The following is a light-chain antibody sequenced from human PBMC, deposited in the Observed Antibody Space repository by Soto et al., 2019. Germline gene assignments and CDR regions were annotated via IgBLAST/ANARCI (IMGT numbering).Light chain of an antibody. CDR1: RSNIGNNY. Sequence: QSELKQPASECTAPGQQVPITCSGKRSNIGNNYVSWYQQLPGTAPRLLIYENNKRPSGIPDRFSGSKSGTPATLGITGLQTGDEADYYCATWDSSLSAYVFGTGTKVTVL. CDR2: ENN. CDR3: ATWDSSLSAYV. J-gene: IGLJ1*01. V-gene: IGLV1-51*02.